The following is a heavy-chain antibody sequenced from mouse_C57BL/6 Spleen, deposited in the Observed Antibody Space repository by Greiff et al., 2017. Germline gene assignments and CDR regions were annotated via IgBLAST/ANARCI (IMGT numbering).Heavy chain of an antibody. CDR3: TPTTVVSYYYAMDY. V-gene: IGHV6-6*01. Sequence: EVKLMESGGGLVQPGGSMKLSCAASGFTFSDAWMDWVRQSPEKGLEWVAEIRNKANNHATYYAESVQGRFTISRDDSKSSVYLQMNSLRAEDTGIYYCTPTTVVSYYYAMDYWGQGTSVTVSS. CDR2: IRNKANNHAT. J-gene: IGHJ4*01. CDR1: GFTFSDAW. D-gene: IGHD1-1*01.